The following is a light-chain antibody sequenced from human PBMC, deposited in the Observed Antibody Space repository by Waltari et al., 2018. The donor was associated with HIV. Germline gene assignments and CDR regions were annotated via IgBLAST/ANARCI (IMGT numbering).Light chain of an antibody. CDR3: SSHTTTTTLWV. J-gene: IGLJ2*01. Sequence: QSALTQPASVSGSPGQSITLSCTGASSDVGIFTYVPWYQQHPGKAPKVIIYDFINRPSGVSNRFSGSKSDNTASLTISGLQAEDEADYYCSSHTTTTTLWVFGGGTKLTVL. V-gene: IGLV2-14*03. CDR1: SSDVGIFTY. CDR2: DFI.